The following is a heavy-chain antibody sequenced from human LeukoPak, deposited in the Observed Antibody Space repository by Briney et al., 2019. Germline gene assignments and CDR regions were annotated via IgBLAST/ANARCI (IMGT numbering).Heavy chain of an antibody. CDR2: ISGSGGST. CDR3: AKEYSSSSGVGGFEY. CDR1: GFTFSIYA. V-gene: IGHV3-23*01. J-gene: IGHJ4*02. Sequence: PGGSLRLSCAASGFTFSIYAMSWVRQAPGKGLEWVSAISGSGGSTYYADSVKGRFTISRDNSKNTLYLQMNSLRAEDTAVYYCAKEYSSSSGVGGFEYWGQGTLATVSS. D-gene: IGHD6-6*01.